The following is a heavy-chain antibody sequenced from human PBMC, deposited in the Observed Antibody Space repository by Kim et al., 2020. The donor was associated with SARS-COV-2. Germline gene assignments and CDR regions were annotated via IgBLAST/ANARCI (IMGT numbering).Heavy chain of an antibody. V-gene: IGHV1-69*04. CDR1: GGTFSSYA. Sequence: SVKVSCKASGGTFSSYAISWVRQAPGQGLEWMGRIIPILGIANYAQKFQGRVTITADKSTSTAYMELSSLRSEDTAVYYCARDWYCSSTSCYPWFDPWGQGTLVTVSS. D-gene: IGHD2-2*01. CDR2: IIPILGIA. CDR3: ARDWYCSSTSCYPWFDP. J-gene: IGHJ5*02.